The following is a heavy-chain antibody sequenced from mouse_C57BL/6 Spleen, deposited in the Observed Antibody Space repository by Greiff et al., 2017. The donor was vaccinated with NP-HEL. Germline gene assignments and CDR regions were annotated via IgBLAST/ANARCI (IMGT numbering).Heavy chain of an antibody. J-gene: IGHJ2*01. Sequence: DVKLQESGPGLVKPSQSLSLTCSVTGYSITSGYYWNWIRQFPGNKLEWMGYISYDGSNNYNPSLKNRISITRDTSKNQFFLKLNSVTTEDTATYYCARGVYYGSPDYWGQGTTLTVSS. CDR1: GYSITSGYY. D-gene: IGHD1-1*01. CDR2: ISYDGSN. V-gene: IGHV3-6*01. CDR3: ARGVYYGSPDY.